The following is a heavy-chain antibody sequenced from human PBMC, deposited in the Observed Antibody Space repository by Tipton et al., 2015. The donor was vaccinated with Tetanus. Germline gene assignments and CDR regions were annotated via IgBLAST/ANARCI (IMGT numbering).Heavy chain of an antibody. D-gene: IGHD1-1*01. CDR3: ARHSLPPFGRVMGNWNGFNWFGP. CDR2: IYYSGST. Sequence: TLSLTCTVSGGSISSSSYYWGWIRQPPGKGLEWIGSIYYSGSTYYNPSLKSRVTISVDTSKNQFSLKLTSVTAADTAVYYCARHSLPPFGRVMGNWNGFNWFGPWGQGTLVTVSS. V-gene: IGHV4-39*01. J-gene: IGHJ5*02. CDR1: GGSISSSSYY.